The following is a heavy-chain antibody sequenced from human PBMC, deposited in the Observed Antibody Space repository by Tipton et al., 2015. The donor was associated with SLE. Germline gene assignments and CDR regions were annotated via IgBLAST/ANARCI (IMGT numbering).Heavy chain of an antibody. CDR2: IYSGSST. Sequence: SLRLSCAASGFTFSSYAMSWVRQAPGKGLEWVSVIYSGSSTYYADSVKGRFTISRDNSKNTLYLQMNSLRAEDTAVYYCASLSIVGATKDYWGQGTLVTVSS. CDR1: GFTFSSYA. J-gene: IGHJ4*02. D-gene: IGHD1-26*01. CDR3: ASLSIVGATKDY. V-gene: IGHV3-23*03.